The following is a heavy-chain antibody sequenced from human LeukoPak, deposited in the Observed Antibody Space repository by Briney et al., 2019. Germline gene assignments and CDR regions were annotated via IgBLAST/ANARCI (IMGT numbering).Heavy chain of an antibody. CDR2: IWFDGIRK. J-gene: IGHJ3*02. CDR1: GFTFSNYG. Sequence: GGSPRLSCAASGFTFSNYGMHWVRRVAGKGLEWGTAIWFDGIRKYYADSVKGRLSISRDNSKNTLYLQMNSLRAEDTAVYYCARDLEDSSPFGAFDMWGQGTMVTVSS. V-gene: IGHV3-33*01. CDR3: ARDLEDSSPFGAFDM. D-gene: IGHD3-22*01.